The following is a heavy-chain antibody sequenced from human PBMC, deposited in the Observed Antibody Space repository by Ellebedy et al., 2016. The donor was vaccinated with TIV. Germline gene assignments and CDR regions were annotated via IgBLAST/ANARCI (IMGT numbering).Heavy chain of an antibody. CDR2: IRDDGSAT. D-gene: IGHD6-13*01. Sequence: GGSLRLXXEASGFIFRNYWMSWVRQAPGKGLEWVGHIRDDGSATDHVDSVKGRFTISRDNVKGSLYLQMNSLRVEDTAMYYCAGDPSSGNNWYYYLNYWGQGTLVTVSS. J-gene: IGHJ4*02. CDR1: GFIFRNYW. V-gene: IGHV3-7*03. CDR3: AGDPSSGNNWYYYLNY.